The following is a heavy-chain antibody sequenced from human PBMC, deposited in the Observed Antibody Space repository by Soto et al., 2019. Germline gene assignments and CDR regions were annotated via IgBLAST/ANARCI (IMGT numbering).Heavy chain of an antibody. D-gene: IGHD6-6*01. CDR3: ARVSIAARPSRNYYYYYGMDV. J-gene: IGHJ6*02. V-gene: IGHV5-51*01. CDR2: IYPGDSDT. Sequence: GASLKISCKGSGYSFTSYWIGWVRQMPGKGLEWMGIIYPGDSDTRYSPSFQGQVTISADKSISTAYLQWSSLKASDTAMYYCARVSIAARPSRNYYYYYGMDVWGQGTTVTVSS. CDR1: GYSFTSYW.